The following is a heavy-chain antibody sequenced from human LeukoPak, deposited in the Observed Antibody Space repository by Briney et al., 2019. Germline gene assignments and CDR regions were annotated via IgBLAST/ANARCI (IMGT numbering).Heavy chain of an antibody. V-gene: IGHV1-18*01. CDR2: ISAYNGNT. J-gene: IGHJ6*02. D-gene: IGHD4-17*01. Sequence: AASVNVSCKASGYTFTSYGISWVRQAPGQGLEWMGWISAYNGNTNYAQKLQGRVTMTTDTSTSTAYMELRSLRSDDTAVYYCARQGSVASHYGDPTYYYYGMDVWGQGTTVTVSS. CDR1: GYTFTSYG. CDR3: ARQGSVASHYGDPTYYYYGMDV.